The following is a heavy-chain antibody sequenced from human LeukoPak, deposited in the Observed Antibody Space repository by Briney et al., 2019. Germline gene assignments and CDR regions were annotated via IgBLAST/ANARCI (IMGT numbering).Heavy chain of an antibody. J-gene: IGHJ4*02. D-gene: IGHD6-13*01. CDR1: GGSFSSSSYY. V-gene: IGHV4-39*07. Sequence: SETLSLTCSVSGGSFSSSSYYWGWIRQPPGKGLEWIGSIYYSGNTYYNSSLKSRVTISGDTSKNQFSLKLSSVTAEDTAVYYCTAGLYYFDYWGQGTLVTVSS. CDR3: TAGLYYFDY. CDR2: IYYSGNT.